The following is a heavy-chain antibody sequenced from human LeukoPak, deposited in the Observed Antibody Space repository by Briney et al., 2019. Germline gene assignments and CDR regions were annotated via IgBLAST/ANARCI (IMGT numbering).Heavy chain of an antibody. Sequence: ASVKVSCKASGYTFTNYAIHWVRQAPGQSLEWMGWINAGNGNTKYSQKFQARVTITRDTSANTAYMELSSLGSEDTTIYYCARVISDCANFNCFKGYFDYWGQGTPVTVSS. D-gene: IGHD5/OR15-5a*01. V-gene: IGHV1-3*01. CDR2: INAGNGNT. J-gene: IGHJ4*01. CDR3: ARVISDCANFNCFKGYFDY. CDR1: GYTFTNYA.